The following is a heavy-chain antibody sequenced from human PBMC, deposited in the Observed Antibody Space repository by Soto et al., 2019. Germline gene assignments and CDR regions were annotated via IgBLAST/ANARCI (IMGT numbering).Heavy chain of an antibody. CDR2: INHSGST. V-gene: IGHV4-34*01. J-gene: IGHJ6*03. CDR3: ARGGTDVVVVVAASSHYYYYYMDV. CDR1: GGSFSGYY. D-gene: IGHD2-15*01. Sequence: QVQLQQWGAGLLKPSETLSLTCAVYGGSFSGYYWSWIRQPPGKGLEWIGEINHSGSTKYNPSLKSRVTMSVDTSKNQFSLQLSSVTAADTAVYYCARGGTDVVVVVAASSHYYYYYMDVWGKGTTVTVSS.